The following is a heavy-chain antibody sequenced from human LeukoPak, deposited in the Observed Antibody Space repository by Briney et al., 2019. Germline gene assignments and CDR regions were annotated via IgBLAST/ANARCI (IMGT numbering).Heavy chain of an antibody. CDR1: GFTFSSYN. Sequence: GGSLRLSCAASGFTFSSYNMNWVRQAPGKGLEWVSSISSSSTYVYSADSLKGRFTISRDNAKNSLYLQMNSLRAEDTAVYYCARDLASGWFDPWGQGTLVTVSS. J-gene: IGHJ5*02. D-gene: IGHD2-15*01. V-gene: IGHV3-21*01. CDR2: ISSSSTYV. CDR3: ARDLASGWFDP.